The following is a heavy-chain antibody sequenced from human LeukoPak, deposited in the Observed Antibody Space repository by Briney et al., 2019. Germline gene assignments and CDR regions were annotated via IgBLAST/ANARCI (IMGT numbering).Heavy chain of an antibody. J-gene: IGHJ3*02. CDR1: GYTFTSYG. CDR3: ASLTGDKTFDI. V-gene: IGHV1-18*01. CDR2: ISAYNGNT. D-gene: IGHD7-27*01. Sequence: GASVKVSCKASGYTFTSYGISWVRQAPGQGLEWMGWISAYNGNTNYAQKLQGRVTMTTDTSTSTAYMELSSLRSEDTAVYYCASLTGDKTFDIWGQGTMVTVSS.